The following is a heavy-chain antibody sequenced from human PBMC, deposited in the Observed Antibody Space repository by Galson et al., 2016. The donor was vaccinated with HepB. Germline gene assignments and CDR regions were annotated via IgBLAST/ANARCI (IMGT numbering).Heavy chain of an antibody. CDR1: GFTFSSYG. Sequence: SLRLSCAASGFTFSSYGMHWVRQAPGKGLEWVAVISYDGSKRNYADSVKGRFPISRDNSKNTLYLQMNSLRAEDTAVYYCARVAKRANRLWLGELKGFDYWGQGTLVTVSS. CDR2: ISYDGSKR. V-gene: IGHV3-30*03. CDR3: ARVAKRANRLWLGELKGFDY. D-gene: IGHD3-10*01. J-gene: IGHJ4*02.